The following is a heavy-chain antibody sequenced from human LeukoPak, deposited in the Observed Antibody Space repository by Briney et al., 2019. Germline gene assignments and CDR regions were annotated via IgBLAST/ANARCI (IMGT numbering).Heavy chain of an antibody. V-gene: IGHV1-18*01. D-gene: IGHD1-7*01. CDR1: GYTFTSYG. Sequence: GASVKVSCKASGYTFTSYGISWVRQAPGQGLEWMGWISAYNGNTNYAQKLQGRGTMTTDTSTSTAYMELRSLRSDDTAVYYCARVSPYNWNYGLYYYYYGMDVWGQGTTVTVSS. CDR2: ISAYNGNT. CDR3: ARVSPYNWNYGLYYYYYGMDV. J-gene: IGHJ6*02.